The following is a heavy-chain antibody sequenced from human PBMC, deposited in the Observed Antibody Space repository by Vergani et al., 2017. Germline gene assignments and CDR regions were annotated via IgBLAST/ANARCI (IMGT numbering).Heavy chain of an antibody. CDR1: GYSISSGYY. J-gene: IGHJ3*02. CDR3: ARQSSSSWDDAFDI. V-gene: IGHV4-38-2*01. D-gene: IGHD6-13*01. CDR2: IYHSGST. Sequence: QVQLQESGPGLVKPSETLSLTCAVSGYSISSGYYWGWIRQPPGKGLEWIGSIYHSGSTYYNPPLKSRGTISVDTSKNQFSLKLSSVTAADTAVYYCARQSSSSWDDAFDIWGQGTMVTVSS.